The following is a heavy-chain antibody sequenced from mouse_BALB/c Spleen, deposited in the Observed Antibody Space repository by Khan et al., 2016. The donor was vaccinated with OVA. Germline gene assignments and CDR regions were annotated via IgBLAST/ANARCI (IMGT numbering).Heavy chain of an antibody. CDR3: ARDYWFAY. J-gene: IGHJ3*01. CDR2: ISSGDST. V-gene: IGHV5-6-5*01. CDR1: GFTFSNYA. Sequence: EVELVESGGGLVKPGGSLKLSCAASGFTFSNYAMSWVRQSPEKRLEWVASISSGDSTYYLDSVKGRFTISRDNARNILYLQMSSLRSEDTVMYYCARDYWFAYWGQGTLVTVSA.